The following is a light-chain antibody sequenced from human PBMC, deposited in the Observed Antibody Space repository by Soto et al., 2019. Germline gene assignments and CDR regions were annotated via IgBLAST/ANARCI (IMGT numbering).Light chain of an antibody. Sequence: DIQMTQSPSSLSASVGDRVTITCQASQDITSYLNWYQHKPGKAPKLLIYDASILEAGVPSRFSRSGSGTDFTFIISSMQPEDVATYYWQHCDYLLIFGPGTTVDFK. CDR3: QHCDYLLI. V-gene: IGKV1-33*01. CDR2: DAS. J-gene: IGKJ3*01. CDR1: QDITSY.